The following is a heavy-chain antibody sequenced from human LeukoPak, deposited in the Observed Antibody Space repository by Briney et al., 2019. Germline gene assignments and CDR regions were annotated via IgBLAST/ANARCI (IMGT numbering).Heavy chain of an antibody. CDR2: IYYSGST. D-gene: IGHD5-24*01. CDR3: ARVAGRWLPARYFDY. J-gene: IGHJ4*02. CDR1: GGSIISHY. Sequence: SETLSLTCTVSGGSIISHYWSWIRQPPGKGLEWIGYIYYSGSTNYNPSLKSRVTISVDTSKNQFSLKLSSVTAADPAVYYCARVAGRWLPARYFDYWGQGTLVTVSS. V-gene: IGHV4-59*11.